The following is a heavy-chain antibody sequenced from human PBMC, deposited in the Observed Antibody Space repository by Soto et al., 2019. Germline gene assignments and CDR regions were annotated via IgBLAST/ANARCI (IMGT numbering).Heavy chain of an antibody. CDR3: ARVDILTVYGCTDV. Sequence: GESLKSSCEVSGYSFANYCITWMRQMPGKGLEWLGRVDPTDSYSNYSPSFQGHVTIAADKSISTAYLQWSRLKASDTAMDYCARVDILTVYGCTDVWGQGTTVTAP. V-gene: IGHV5-10-1*01. CDR2: VDPTDSYS. CDR1: GYSFANYC. J-gene: IGHJ6*02. D-gene: IGHD3-9*01.